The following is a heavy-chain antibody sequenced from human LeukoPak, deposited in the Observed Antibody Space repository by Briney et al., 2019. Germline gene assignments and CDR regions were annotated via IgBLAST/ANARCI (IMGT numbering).Heavy chain of an antibody. D-gene: IGHD1-26*01. Sequence: PGGSLGLSCAASGFSFSSYVINWVRQAPGKGLEWVSSISSSSNYIYYADSVKGRFTISRDNAKNSLYLQMNSLRAEDTAVYYCARDSGSYSYYFDYWGQGTLVTVSS. V-gene: IGHV3-21*01. CDR2: ISSSSNYI. J-gene: IGHJ4*02. CDR3: ARDSGSYSYYFDY. CDR1: GFSFSSYV.